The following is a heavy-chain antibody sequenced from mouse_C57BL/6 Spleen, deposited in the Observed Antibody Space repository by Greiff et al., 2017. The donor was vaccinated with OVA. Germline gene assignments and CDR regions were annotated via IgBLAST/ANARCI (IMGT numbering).Heavy chain of an antibody. CDR2: IYPGDGDT. V-gene: IGHV1-82*01. Sequence: VKLQEPGPELVKPGASVKISCKASGYAFTSSWMNWVKQRPGKGLEWIGRIYPGDGDTNYNGKFKGKATLTADKSSSTAYMQLSRLTSEDSAVYFCARDYYYGSSFYVGGWGTGATVTV. J-gene: IGHJ1*03. CDR1: GYAFTSSW. CDR3: ARDYYYGSSFYVGG. D-gene: IGHD1-1*01.